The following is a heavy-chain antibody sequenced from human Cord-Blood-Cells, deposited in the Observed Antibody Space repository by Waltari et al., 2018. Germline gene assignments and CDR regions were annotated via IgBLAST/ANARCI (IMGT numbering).Heavy chain of an antibody. CDR2: ISAYNGNT. Sequence: QQVQSGAEVKKPGASVKVSCKASGYTFTSYGISWVRQAPGQGLEWMGWISAYNGNTNYAQKLQGRVTMTTDTSTSTAYMELRSLRSDDTAVYYCATMSEGGWGSWYLGDAFDIWGQGTMVTVSS. CDR3: ATMSEGGWGSWYLGDAFDI. CDR1: GYTFTSYG. J-gene: IGHJ3*02. D-gene: IGHD6-13*01. V-gene: IGHV1-18*04.